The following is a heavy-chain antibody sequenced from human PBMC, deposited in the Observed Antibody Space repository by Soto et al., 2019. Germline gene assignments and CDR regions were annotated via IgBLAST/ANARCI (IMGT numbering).Heavy chain of an antibody. CDR2: ISWNSGRM. CDR1: GFNFADYA. Sequence: GGSLRLSCAASGFNFADYAMHWVRQAPGKGLEWVSGISWNSGRMGYADSVKGRFTISRDNAKNSLYLQMNSLRAEDTAVYYCARWDYYDSSGYYYAVAAFESCGKGTMVTVS. D-gene: IGHD3-22*01. V-gene: IGHV3-9*01. J-gene: IGHJ3*02. CDR3: ARWDYYDSSGYYYAVAAFES.